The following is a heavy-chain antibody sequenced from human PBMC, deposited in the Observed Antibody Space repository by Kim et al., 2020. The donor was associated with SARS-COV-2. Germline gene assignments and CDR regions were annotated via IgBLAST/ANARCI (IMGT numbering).Heavy chain of an antibody. V-gene: IGHV4-59*13. CDR3: ASGGWYSDY. CDR1: GGSISGFY. Sequence: SETLSLTCTVSGGSISGFYWSWVRQPPGMGLEWIGYIHSSGTTNYNSSLESRVTISVDTSKNQFSLKLSSVTAADTAVYYCASGGWYSDYWGQGTLVTAS. D-gene: IGHD6-19*01. CDR2: IHSSGTT. J-gene: IGHJ4*02.